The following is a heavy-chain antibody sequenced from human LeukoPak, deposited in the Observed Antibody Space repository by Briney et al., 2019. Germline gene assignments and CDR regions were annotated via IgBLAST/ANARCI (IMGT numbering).Heavy chain of an antibody. V-gene: IGHV4-34*01. CDR2: INHSGST. CDR3: ARGVTMVRPYYYYGMDV. D-gene: IGHD3-10*01. J-gene: IGHJ6*02. Sequence: PSETLSLTCAVYGGSFSGYYWTWIRQPPGKGLEWIGEINHSGSTNYNPSLKSRVTISLDTSKNQFSLRLSSVTAADTAVYYCARGVTMVRPYYYYGMDVWGQGTTVTVSS. CDR1: GGSFSGYY.